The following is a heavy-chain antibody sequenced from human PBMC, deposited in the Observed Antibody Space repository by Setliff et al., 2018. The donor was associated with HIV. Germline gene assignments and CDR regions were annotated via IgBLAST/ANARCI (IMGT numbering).Heavy chain of an antibody. CDR2: VSHDGSYK. CDR1: GFTFSSYP. V-gene: IGHV3-30*04. J-gene: IGHJ6*03. Sequence: GGSLRLSCVVSGFTFSSYPMHWVRQAPGKGLEWVALVSHDGSYKYYADSVQGRFTISRDNSKNTLSLQMNSLRAGDTAVYYCARDLKFGSSGHYYYYMDIWGKGTTVTV. D-gene: IGHD6-6*01. CDR3: ARDLKFGSSGHYYYYMDI.